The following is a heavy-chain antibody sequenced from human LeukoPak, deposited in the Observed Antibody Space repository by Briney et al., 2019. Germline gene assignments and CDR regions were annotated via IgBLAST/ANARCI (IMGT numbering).Heavy chain of an antibody. D-gene: IGHD2-2*01. Sequence: GGSLRLSCAASGFTLSSYAMSGVRQAPGEGLEGVSAISGSGGSTYYADSVKGRLTISRDNSKNTLYLQMNSLRAEDTAVYSCAKAQAPYQWGQGTLVTVSS. J-gene: IGHJ4*02. CDR2: ISGSGGST. CDR1: GFTLSSYA. V-gene: IGHV3-23*01. CDR3: AKAQAPYQ.